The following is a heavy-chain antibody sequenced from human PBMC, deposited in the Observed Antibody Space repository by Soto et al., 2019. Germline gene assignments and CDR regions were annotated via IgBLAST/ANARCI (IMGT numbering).Heavy chain of an antibody. CDR1: GGSVSSGSYY. CDR2: IYYSGST. V-gene: IGHV4-61*01. D-gene: IGHD1-26*01. Sequence: QVQLQESGPGLVKPSENLSLTCTVSGGSVSSGSYYWSWIRQPPGKGLEWIGYIYYSGSTNYHRSRKSRVTRSVDTSKNQFSLKLSSVTAADTAVYYCARERLGIVGATIDNGFDPWGQGTLVTVSS. CDR3: ARERLGIVGATIDNGFDP. J-gene: IGHJ5*02.